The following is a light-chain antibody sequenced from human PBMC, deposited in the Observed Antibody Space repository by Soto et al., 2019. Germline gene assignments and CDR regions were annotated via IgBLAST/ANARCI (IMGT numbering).Light chain of an antibody. CDR3: QQYNNWPLYT. V-gene: IGKV3-15*01. CDR1: QSVSNN. J-gene: IGKJ2*01. CDR2: GAS. Sequence: EIVMTQSPATLSVSPGERATLSCRASQSVSNNLAWYQQEPAQAPRLLIYGASTRATGIPARFSGSRSGTEFTLTISSLQSEDSAVYYCQQYNNWPLYTFGQGTKLEIK.